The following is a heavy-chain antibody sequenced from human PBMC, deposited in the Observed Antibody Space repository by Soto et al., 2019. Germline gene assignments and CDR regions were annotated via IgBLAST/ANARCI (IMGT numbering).Heavy chain of an antibody. CDR3: ASSREGYYFDY. CDR2: ISSSGGST. J-gene: IGHJ4*02. D-gene: IGHD1-26*01. CDR1: GLTFSISS. V-gene: IGHV3-64*01. Sequence: GGSLRLSCASSGLTFSISSMNWVRQAPGKGLEWVSTISSSGGSTYYANSVKGRFTISRDNSKNTLYLQMGSLRAEDMAVYYCASSREGYYFDYWGQGTLVTVSS.